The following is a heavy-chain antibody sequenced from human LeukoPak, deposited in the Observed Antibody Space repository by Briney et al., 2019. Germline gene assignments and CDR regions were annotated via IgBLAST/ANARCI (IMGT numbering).Heavy chain of an antibody. J-gene: IGHJ6*04. CDR3: ARDPGYESWSPFWGGMDV. D-gene: IGHD3-16*01. V-gene: IGHV3-74*01. CDR2: ITRDGSST. CDR1: GFTVRSSW. Sequence: GGSLRLSCAASGFTVRSSWMHWVRQAPGKGLVWVSRITRDGSSTTYADSVKGRFTTSRDNAKNTLYLQMDSLRDDDTAVYYCARDPGYESWSPFWGGMDVWGNGTTVIVSS.